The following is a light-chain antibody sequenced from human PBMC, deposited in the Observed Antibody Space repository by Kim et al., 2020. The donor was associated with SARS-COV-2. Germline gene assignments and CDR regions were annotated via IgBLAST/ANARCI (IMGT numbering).Light chain of an antibody. V-gene: IGLV1-40*01. CDR2: GDH. Sequence: QGVTLSCTGSSSNFGADYDVHWYQQLPGTAPKPLIYGDHNRPSGVPDRFSGSRSGTTASLAITGLQAEDEADYYCQSYDNSLSAWVFGGGTQLTVL. CDR3: QSYDNSLSAWV. J-gene: IGLJ3*02. CDR1: SSNFGADYD.